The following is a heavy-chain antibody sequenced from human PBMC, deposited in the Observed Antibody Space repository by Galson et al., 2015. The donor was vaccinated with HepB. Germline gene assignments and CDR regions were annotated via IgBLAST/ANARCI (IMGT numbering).Heavy chain of an antibody. J-gene: IGHJ4*02. CDR2: INPSGGST. CDR3: ARVIAVAAGFDY. D-gene: IGHD6-19*01. Sequence: QSGAEVKKPGESLKISCKASGYTFTSYYMHWVRQAPGQGLEWMGIINPSGGSTSYAQKFQGRVTMTRDTSTSTVYMELSSLRSEDTAVYYCARVIAVAAGFDYWGQGTLVTVSS. CDR1: GYTFTSYY. V-gene: IGHV1-46*03.